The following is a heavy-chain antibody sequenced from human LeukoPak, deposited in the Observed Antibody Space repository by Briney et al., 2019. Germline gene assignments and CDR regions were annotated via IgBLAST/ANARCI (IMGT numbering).Heavy chain of an antibody. V-gene: IGHV4-39*01. J-gene: IGHJ4*02. D-gene: IGHD3-3*01. CDR2: IYYSGST. CDR3: ASRYYDFWSGYYEKEENYFDY. CDR1: GGSITSSSYY. Sequence: SQTLSLTCTVSGGSITSSSYYWGWIRQPPGKGLEWIGGIYYSGSTYYNPSLKSRVTISVDTSNNQFALKLSSVTAADTAVYYCASRYYDFWSGYYEKEENYFDYWGQGTLVIVSS.